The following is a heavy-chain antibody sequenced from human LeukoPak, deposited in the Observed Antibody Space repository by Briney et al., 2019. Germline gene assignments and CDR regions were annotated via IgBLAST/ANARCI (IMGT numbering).Heavy chain of an antibody. CDR3: ARDRSYYGSGSYSYYYYYGMDV. CDR2: IYSGGST. D-gene: IGHD3-10*01. Sequence: GGSLRLSCAASGFTFSSYWMHWVRQAPGKGLEWVSVIYSGGSTYYADSVKGRFTISRDNSKNTLYLQMNSLRAEDTAVYYCARDRSYYGSGSYSYYYYYGMDVWGQGTTVTVSS. J-gene: IGHJ6*02. CDR1: GFTFSSYW. V-gene: IGHV3-66*01.